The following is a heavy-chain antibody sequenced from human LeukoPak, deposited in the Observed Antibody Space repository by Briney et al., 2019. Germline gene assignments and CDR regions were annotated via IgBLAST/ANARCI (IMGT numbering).Heavy chain of an antibody. D-gene: IGHD1-1*01. J-gene: IGHJ4*02. CDR3: AKDTKGTLDY. CDR1: EFTFRSHV. Sequence: PGGSLRLSCAASEFTFRSHVMSWVRQAPGKGLEWVAFIRYDGSNKYYADSVKGRFTISRDNSKNTLYLQMNSLRAEDTAVYYCAKDTKGTLDYWGQGTLVTVSS. CDR2: IRYDGSNK. V-gene: IGHV3-30*02.